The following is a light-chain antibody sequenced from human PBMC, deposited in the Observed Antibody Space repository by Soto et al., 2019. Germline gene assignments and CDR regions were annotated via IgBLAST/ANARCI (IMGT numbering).Light chain of an antibody. Sequence: QSVLTQPPSASGTPGQRVTISCSGSSSNIGSKTVNWYQQLPGTAPKLLIYSNNQRPSGVPDRFSGSKSGTSASLAISGLQSEDEADYYCAAWDDSLNSVVFSGGTKLTVL. V-gene: IGLV1-44*01. CDR2: SNN. CDR3: AAWDDSLNSVV. J-gene: IGLJ2*01. CDR1: SSNIGSKT.